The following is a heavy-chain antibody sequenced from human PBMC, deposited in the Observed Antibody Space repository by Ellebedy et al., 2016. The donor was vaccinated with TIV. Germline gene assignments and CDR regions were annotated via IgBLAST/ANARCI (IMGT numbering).Heavy chain of an antibody. V-gene: IGHV5-10-1*01. J-gene: IGHJ3*02. Sequence: GESLKIPCKGSGYGFTPYWISWVRQMPGEGLEWMGRIDPTDSYTNYSPSFQGHVPFSADKSISTAYLQWSSLKASDTAMYYCARSEIPDAFDIWGQGTMVTVSS. CDR1: GYGFTPYW. CDR3: ARSEIPDAFDI. D-gene: IGHD5-24*01. CDR2: IDPTDSYT.